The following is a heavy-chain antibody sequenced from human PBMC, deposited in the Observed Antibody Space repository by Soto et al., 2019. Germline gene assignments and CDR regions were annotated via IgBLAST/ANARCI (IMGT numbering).Heavy chain of an antibody. CDR3: ARPTSSSSDIGDWFDP. Sequence: ASVKVSCKASGYTFTGYYMHWVRQAPGQGLEWMGWINPNSGGTNYAQKFQGRVTMTRDTSISTAYMELSRLRSDDTAVYYCARPTSSSSDIGDWFDPWGQGTLVTSPQ. CDR2: INPNSGGT. CDR1: GYTFTGYY. J-gene: IGHJ5*02. D-gene: IGHD6-6*01. V-gene: IGHV1-2*02.